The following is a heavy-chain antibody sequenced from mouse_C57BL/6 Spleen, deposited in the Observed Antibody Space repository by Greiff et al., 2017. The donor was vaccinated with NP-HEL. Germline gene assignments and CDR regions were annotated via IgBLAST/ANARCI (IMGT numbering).Heavy chain of an antibody. V-gene: IGHV1-64*01. CDR3: ARGYDGYPYYAMDY. D-gene: IGHD2-3*01. J-gene: IGHJ4*01. Sequence: QVQLQQPGAELVKPGASVKLSCKASGYTFTSYWMHWVKQRPGQGLEWIGMIHPNSGSTNYNEKFKSKATLTVDKSSSTAYMQLSSLTSEDSAVYYCARGYDGYPYYAMDYWGQGTSVTVSS. CDR2: IHPNSGST. CDR1: GYTFTSYW.